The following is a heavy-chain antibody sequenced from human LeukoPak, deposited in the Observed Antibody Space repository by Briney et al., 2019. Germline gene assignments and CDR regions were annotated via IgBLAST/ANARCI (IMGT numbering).Heavy chain of an antibody. J-gene: IGHJ4*02. CDR3: ARVVAAAGPSDY. D-gene: IGHD6-13*01. CDR1: GFTFSSYW. V-gene: IGHV3-7*01. CDR2: IKQDGSEK. Sequence: PGGSLRLSCAASGFTFSSYWVSWVRQAPGKGLEWVANIKQDGSEKYYVDSVKGRFTISRDNAKNSLYLQINSLRAEDTAVYYCARVVAAAGPSDYWGQGTLVTVSS.